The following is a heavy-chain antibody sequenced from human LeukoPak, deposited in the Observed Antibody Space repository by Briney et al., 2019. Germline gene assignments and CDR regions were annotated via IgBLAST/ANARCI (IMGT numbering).Heavy chain of an antibody. V-gene: IGHV3-30-3*01. D-gene: IGHD6-19*01. CDR2: ISYDGSNK. CDR3: ARDTQWPGWFDP. CDR1: GFTFSSYA. Sequence: PGRSLRLSCAASGFTFSSYAMHWVRQAPGKGLEWVAVISYDGSNKYYADSVKGRFTISRDNSKNTLYLQMNSLRAEDTAVYYCARDTQWPGWFDPWGQGTLVTVSS. J-gene: IGHJ5*02.